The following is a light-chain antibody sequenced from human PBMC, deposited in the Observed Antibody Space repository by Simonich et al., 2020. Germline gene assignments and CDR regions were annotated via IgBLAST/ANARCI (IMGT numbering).Light chain of an antibody. CDR3: QSYDSSNQV. CDR1: SGSIASNY. V-gene: IGLV6-57*01. CDR2: EDN. J-gene: IGLJ2*01. Sequence: NFMLTQPHSVSESPGKTVTISCTRSSGSIASNYVQWYQPRPGSSPTTVIYEDNHRPSGVPVRFSGSIDSSSNSASLTISGLKTEDEADYYCQSYDSSNQVFGGGTKLTVL.